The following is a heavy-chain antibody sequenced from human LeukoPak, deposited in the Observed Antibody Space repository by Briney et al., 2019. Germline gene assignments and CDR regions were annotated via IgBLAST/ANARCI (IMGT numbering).Heavy chain of an antibody. J-gene: IGHJ3*02. Sequence: GGSLRLSCAASGFTFSSYSMNWVRQAPGKGLEWVSSISSSSSYIYYADSVKGRFTISRDNPKNTLYLQLNTLRAEDTAVYYCARYIPSCGGNCNDGFDIWGQGTMVTVSS. CDR3: ARYIPSCGGNCNDGFDI. V-gene: IGHV3-21*04. CDR2: ISSSSSYI. CDR1: GFTFSSYS. D-gene: IGHD2-21*01.